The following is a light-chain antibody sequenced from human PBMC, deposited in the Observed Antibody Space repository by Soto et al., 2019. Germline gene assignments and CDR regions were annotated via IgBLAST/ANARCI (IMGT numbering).Light chain of an antibody. CDR2: GAS. J-gene: IGKJ1*01. V-gene: IGKV1-6*01. CDR1: QGIRND. Sequence: AIQMTQSPSSLSASVGDRVTITCRASQGIRNDLGWYQQKPGKAPKLLIYGASSLQSGVPSRFSGSGSGTDFTLTINRLQPEDCATYYCLQDYNYPRTFGQGTKV. CDR3: LQDYNYPRT.